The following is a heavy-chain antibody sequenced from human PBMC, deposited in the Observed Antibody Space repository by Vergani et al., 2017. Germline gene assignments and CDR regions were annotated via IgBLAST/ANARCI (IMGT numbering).Heavy chain of an antibody. Sequence: EVQLVESGGGLVQPGESLRLSCTASGFTFSDFWMTWVRQVPGKGLEWVANIMPDGSATMYADSLRGRFSISRDNAKNSLHLRMSSLRVEDTAVYFCAKSGFVGAFETWGQGTMVTVSS. CDR1: GFTFSDFW. J-gene: IGHJ3*02. CDR3: AKSGFVGAFET. V-gene: IGHV3-7*01. CDR2: IMPDGSAT. D-gene: IGHD6-6*01.